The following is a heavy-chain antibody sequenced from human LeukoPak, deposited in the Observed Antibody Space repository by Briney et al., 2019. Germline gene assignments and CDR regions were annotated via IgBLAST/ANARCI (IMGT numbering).Heavy chain of an antibody. V-gene: IGHV3-74*01. CDR1: GFTFGSYW. J-gene: IGHJ4*02. Sequence: GESLRLSCAASGFTFGSYWMHWVRHAPGKGLVWVSRINNGGGDTVYADSVKGRFTMSRDNAKNTLYLQMNSLRVEDTAVYYCARGNSGPDYWGQGTLLTVSS. CDR3: ARGNSGPDY. CDR2: INNGGGDT. D-gene: IGHD6-19*01.